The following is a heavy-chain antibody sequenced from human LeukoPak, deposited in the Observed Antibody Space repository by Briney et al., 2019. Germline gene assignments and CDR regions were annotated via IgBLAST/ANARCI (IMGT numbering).Heavy chain of an antibody. J-gene: IGHJ4*02. D-gene: IGHD6-13*01. Sequence: PGGSLRLSCAASGFTFSSYAMPWVRQAPGKGLEWVAGISYDGSNKYYADSVMGRFTISRDNSKNTLYLQMNSLRAEDTAVYYCARVSGGSWSIAFDYWGQGTLVTVSS. CDR3: ARVSGGSWSIAFDY. CDR2: ISYDGSNK. CDR1: GFTFSSYA. V-gene: IGHV3-30*04.